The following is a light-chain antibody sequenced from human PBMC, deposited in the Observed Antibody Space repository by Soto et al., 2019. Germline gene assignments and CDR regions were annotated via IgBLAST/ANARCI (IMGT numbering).Light chain of an antibody. CDR1: QSVNNF. CDR3: QQYDNWPLT. V-gene: IGKV3-11*01. J-gene: IGKJ4*01. CDR2: DAS. Sequence: EVVLTQSPATLSLSPGDRATLSCRASQSVNNFLAWYQQKPGQTPRLLIDDASKRATGIPGRFSGSGAGTDFTLTISSLQSEDFAVYYCQQYDNWPLTFGGGTKVDIK.